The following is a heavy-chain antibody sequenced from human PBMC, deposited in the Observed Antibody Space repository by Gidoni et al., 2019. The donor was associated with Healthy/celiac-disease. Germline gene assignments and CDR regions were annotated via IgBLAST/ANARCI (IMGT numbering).Heavy chain of an antibody. CDR2: ISAYNGNT. J-gene: IGHJ4*02. Sequence: QVQLVQSGAEVKKPGASVKVSCKASGYTFTSYGISWVRQAPGQGLEWMGWISAYNGNTNYAQKLQGRVTMTTNPSPGTAYRERGSRRSDDTAVYYCARGGRGDWDFDYWGQGTLVTVSS. D-gene: IGHD2-21*02. CDR1: GYTFTSYG. V-gene: IGHV1-18*01. CDR3: ARGGRGDWDFDY.